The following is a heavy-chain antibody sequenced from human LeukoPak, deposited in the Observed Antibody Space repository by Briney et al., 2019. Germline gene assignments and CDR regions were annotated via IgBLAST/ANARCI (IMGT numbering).Heavy chain of an antibody. J-gene: IGHJ4*02. V-gene: IGHV1-2*02. CDR3: ARTRHYFDSRGYYYPF. Sequence: ASVQVSCKASGYTFTGYYIHWVRQAPGQGLEWMGWINPNSGGTNSAQIFQGRVTMTRDTSISTAYMELSSLTSDDTAVYYCARTRHYFDSRGYYYPFWGQGTLVTVSP. CDR1: GYTFTGYY. CDR2: INPNSGGT. D-gene: IGHD3-22*01.